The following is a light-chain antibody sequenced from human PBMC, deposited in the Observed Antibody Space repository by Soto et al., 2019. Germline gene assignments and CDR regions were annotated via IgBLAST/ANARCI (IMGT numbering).Light chain of an antibody. Sequence: QSALTQPASVSGSPGQSITISCTGTSSDVGNYNLVSWYQHHPGKAPKLMIYEGINRPSGVSNRFSASKSGNTASLTISGLQAEDEADYYCSSNAGAVVFGGGTKLTVL. J-gene: IGLJ2*01. V-gene: IGLV2-23*01. CDR2: EGI. CDR1: SSDVGNYNL. CDR3: SSNAGAVV.